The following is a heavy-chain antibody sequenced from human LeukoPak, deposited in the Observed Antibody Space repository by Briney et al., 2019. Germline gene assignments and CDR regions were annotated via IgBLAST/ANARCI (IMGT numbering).Heavy chain of an antibody. V-gene: IGHV3-23*01. CDR2: ISGSGSNT. CDR1: GFTFSSYA. J-gene: IGHJ2*01. CDR3: ANLIIDYWYFEF. Sequence: GGSLRLSCAASGFTFSSYAMSWVRQAPGKGLEWVSAISGSGSNTFYADSVKGRFTISRDNSKNTLYLQMSSLRAEDTAVYYCANLIIDYWYFEFWGPGTRVTVSS.